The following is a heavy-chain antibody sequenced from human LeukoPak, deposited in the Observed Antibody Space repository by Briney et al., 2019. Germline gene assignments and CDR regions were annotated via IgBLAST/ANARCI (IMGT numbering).Heavy chain of an antibody. J-gene: IGHJ4*02. Sequence: SETLSLTCTVSGGSISSSSYYWGWIRQPPGKGLEWIGSIYYSGSTYYNPSLKSRVTISVDTSKNQFSLKLSSVTAADTAVYYCARHHTSSWYAYPLDYWGQGTLVTVSS. CDR2: IYYSGST. CDR1: GGSISSSSYY. CDR3: ARHHTSSWYAYPLDY. D-gene: IGHD6-13*01. V-gene: IGHV4-39*01.